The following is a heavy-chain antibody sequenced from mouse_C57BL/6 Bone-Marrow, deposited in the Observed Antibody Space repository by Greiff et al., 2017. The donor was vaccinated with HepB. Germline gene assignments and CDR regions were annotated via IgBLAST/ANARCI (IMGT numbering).Heavy chain of an antibody. CDR1: GFTFSDYG. D-gene: IGHD1-1*01. J-gene: IGHJ4*01. V-gene: IGHV5-17*01. CDR2: ISSGSSTI. Sequence: EVQLVESGGGLVKPGGSLKLSCAASGFTFSDYGMHWVRQAPEKGLEWVAYISSGSSTIYYADTVKGRFTISRDNAKNTLFLQMTSLRSEDTAMYYCARGPINYYCSIMDYWGQGTSVTVSS. CDR3: ARGPINYYCSIMDY.